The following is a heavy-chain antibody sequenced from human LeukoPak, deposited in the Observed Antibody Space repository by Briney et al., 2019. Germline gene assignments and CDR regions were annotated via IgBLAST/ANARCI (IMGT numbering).Heavy chain of an antibody. J-gene: IGHJ5*02. CDR3: ARVPPYCPTTSCYAPFDH. V-gene: IGHV1-69*13. Sequence: ASVKVSCKAVGGTFSTFPVSWVRQAPGQGLEWVGGIIPVFGVTTYAQNFQDRVTITADESTGTAYMELSSLTSDDTAVYYCARVPPYCPTTSCYAPFDHWGQGTLVTVSS. CDR1: GGTFSTFP. CDR2: IIPVFGVT. D-gene: IGHD2-2*01.